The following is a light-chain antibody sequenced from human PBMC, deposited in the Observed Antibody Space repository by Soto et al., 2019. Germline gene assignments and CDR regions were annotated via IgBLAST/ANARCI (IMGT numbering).Light chain of an antibody. V-gene: IGKV3D-15*01. CDR1: QSVSSN. J-gene: IGKJ4*01. Sequence: ESVLTQSPGTLSLSPGERATLSCRASQSVSSNHLAWYQQKPGRAPRLLIYGASNRATGIPDRFSGSGSGTEFTLTISSLQSEDFAVYYCQQYNNWPPLTFSGGTKVDIK. CDR2: GAS. CDR3: QQYNNWPPLT.